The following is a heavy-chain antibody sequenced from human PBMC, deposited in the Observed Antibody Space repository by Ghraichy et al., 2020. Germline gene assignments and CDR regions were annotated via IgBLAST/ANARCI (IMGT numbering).Heavy chain of an antibody. V-gene: IGHV1-46*03. CDR2: INPSGGST. Sequence: ASVKVSCKASGYTFTSYYMHWVRQAPGQGLEWMGIINPSGGSTSYAQKFQGRVTMTRDTSTSTVYMELSSLRSEDTAVYYCARDREGFWSGYLPYYFDYWGQGTLVTVSS. CDR1: GYTFTSYY. CDR3: ARDREGFWSGYLPYYFDY. D-gene: IGHD3-3*01. J-gene: IGHJ4*02.